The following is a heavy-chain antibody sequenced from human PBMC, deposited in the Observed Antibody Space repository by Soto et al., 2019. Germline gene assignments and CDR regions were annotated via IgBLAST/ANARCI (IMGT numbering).Heavy chain of an antibody. CDR1: GGSIISSSYY. D-gene: IGHD6-13*01. V-gene: IGHV4-39*01. CDR3: ARPRADGPGIAAAGHYYYYYMDV. Sequence: PSETLSLTCTVTGGSIISSSYYWGWIRQPPGKALEWIGSIYYSGSTYYNPSLKSRVTISVDTSKNQFSLKLSSVTAADTAVYYCARPRADGPGIAAAGHYYYYYMDVWGKGTTVTVSS. J-gene: IGHJ6*03. CDR2: IYYSGST.